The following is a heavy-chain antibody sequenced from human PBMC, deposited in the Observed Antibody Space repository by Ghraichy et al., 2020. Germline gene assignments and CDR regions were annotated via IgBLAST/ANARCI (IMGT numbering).Heavy chain of an antibody. CDR2: ISGSGGST. Sequence: GGSLRLSCAASGFTFSSSAMRWVRQAPGKGLEWVSAISGSGGSTYYADSVKGRFTISRDNSKNTLYLQMNSLRAEDTAVYYCAKVHNRIPWVSCRHLDWFDPWGQGTLVTVSS. D-gene: IGHD1-14*01. CDR3: AKVHNRIPWVSCRHLDWFDP. CDR1: GFTFSSSA. V-gene: IGHV3-23*01. J-gene: IGHJ5*02.